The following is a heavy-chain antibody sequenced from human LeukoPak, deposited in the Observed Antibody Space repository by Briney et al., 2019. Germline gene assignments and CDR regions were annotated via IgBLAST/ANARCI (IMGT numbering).Heavy chain of an antibody. CDR2: IKEDGSEK. CDR1: GFTFRSYW. Sequence: GGSLRLSCEASGFTFRSYWMSWVRQAPGKGLEWVANIKEDGSEKYYVDSVKGRFTISRDNAKNSLSLEMNSLRAEDTAVYYCARGGYSYTWPPSYYYGMDVWGQGTTVTVSS. J-gene: IGHJ6*02. CDR3: ARGGYSYTWPPSYYYGMDV. D-gene: IGHD3-16*02. V-gene: IGHV3-7*05.